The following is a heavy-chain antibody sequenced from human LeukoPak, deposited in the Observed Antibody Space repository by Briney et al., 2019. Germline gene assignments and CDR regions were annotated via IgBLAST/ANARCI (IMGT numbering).Heavy chain of an antibody. CDR3: ARSSGTGTFSY. D-gene: IGHD6-25*01. V-gene: IGHV4-39*02. CDR1: GDSISRSTYY. CDR2: VYYGRSP. Sequence: SETLSLTCAVSGDSISRSTYYWAWIRQPPGKGLEWIGSVYYGRSPYFNPSLESRATISVDTSKNHFSLKMSSVTAADTAVYYCARSSGTGTFSYWGQGTLVTVSS. J-gene: IGHJ4*02.